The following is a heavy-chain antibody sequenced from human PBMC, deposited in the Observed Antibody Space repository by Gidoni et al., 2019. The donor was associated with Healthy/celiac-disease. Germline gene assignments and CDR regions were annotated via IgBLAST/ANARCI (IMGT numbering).Heavy chain of an antibody. V-gene: IGHV4-38-2*02. CDR3: AREGGNSFYFDY. Sequence: QVQLQESGPGLVKPSATLSLTCTVSGYSISSGYYWGWIRQPPGKGLEWIGSIYHSGSTYYNPSLKSRVTISVDTSKNQFSLKLSSVTAADTAVYYCAREGGNSFYFDYWGQGTLVTVSS. CDR2: IYHSGST. CDR1: GYSISSGYY. D-gene: IGHD2-21*02. J-gene: IGHJ4*02.